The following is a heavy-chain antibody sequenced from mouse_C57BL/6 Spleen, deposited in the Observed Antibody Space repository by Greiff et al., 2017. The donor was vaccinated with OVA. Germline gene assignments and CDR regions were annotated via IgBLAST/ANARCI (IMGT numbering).Heavy chain of an antibody. D-gene: IGHD4-1*01. Sequence: LQESGAELARPGASVKLSCKASGYTFTSYGISWVKQRTGQGLEWIGEIYPRSGNTYYNEKFKGKATLTADKSSSTAYMELRSLTSEDSAVYFCARDLGRGWYFDVWGTGTTVTVSS. J-gene: IGHJ1*03. CDR2: IYPRSGNT. CDR1: GYTFTSYG. CDR3: ARDLGRGWYFDV. V-gene: IGHV1-81*01.